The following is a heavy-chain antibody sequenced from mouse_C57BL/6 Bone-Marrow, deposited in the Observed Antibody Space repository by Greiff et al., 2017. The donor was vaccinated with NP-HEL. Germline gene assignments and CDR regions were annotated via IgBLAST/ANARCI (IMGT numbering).Heavy chain of an antibody. CDR2: ISSGGSYT. CDR1: GFTFSSYG. CDR3: ATITTVVAKGYFDV. Sequence: EVQLVESGGDLVKPGGSLKLSCAASGFTFSSYGMSWVRQTPDKRLEWVATISSGGSYTYYLDSVKGRFTISRDNAKNTLYLQMSSLKSEDTAMYYCATITTVVAKGYFDVWGTGTTVTVSS. V-gene: IGHV5-6*01. J-gene: IGHJ1*03. D-gene: IGHD1-1*01.